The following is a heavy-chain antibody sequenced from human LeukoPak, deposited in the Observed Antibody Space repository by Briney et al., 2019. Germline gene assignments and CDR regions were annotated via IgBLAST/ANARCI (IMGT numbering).Heavy chain of an antibody. Sequence: PGGSLRLSCAASGFTVITNDMTWVRQAPGKGLEWVSSMSIIDDSIYYADSVKGRFTISRDNSKSTLSLQMSSLRAEDTGVYYCAREGYTSDYAGAFDIWGQGSVVTVSS. CDR3: AREGYTSDYAGAFDI. CDR2: MSIIDDSI. J-gene: IGHJ3*02. V-gene: IGHV3-53*01. D-gene: IGHD2-2*01. CDR1: GFTVITND.